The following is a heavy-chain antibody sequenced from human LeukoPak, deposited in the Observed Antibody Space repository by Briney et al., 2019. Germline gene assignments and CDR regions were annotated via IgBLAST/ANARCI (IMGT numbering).Heavy chain of an antibody. D-gene: IGHD5-12*01. CDR2: IYPGDSDT. CDR1: GYSFTSYW. V-gene: IGHV5-51*01. J-gene: IGHJ5*02. Sequence: GESLKISCKGSGYSFTSYWIGWVRQMPGKGLEWMGIIYPGDSDTRYSPSFQGQVTISADKSTSTAYLQWSSLKASDTAMYYCARGGGYSGYVSWFDPWGQGTLVTVSS. CDR3: ARGGGYSGYVSWFDP.